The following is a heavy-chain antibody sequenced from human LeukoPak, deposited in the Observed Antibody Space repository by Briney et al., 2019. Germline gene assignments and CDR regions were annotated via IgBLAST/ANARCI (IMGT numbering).Heavy chain of an antibody. CDR3: ARAPHIVVVRPWYYFDY. Sequence: SETLSLTCTVSGGSISSGGYYWSWIRQHTGKGLEWIGYIYYSGSTYYNPSLKSRVTISVDTSKNQFSLKLSSVTAADTAVYYCARAPHIVVVRPWYYFDYWGQGTLVTVSS. V-gene: IGHV4-31*03. D-gene: IGHD2-21*01. CDR1: GGSISSGGYY. CDR2: IYYSGST. J-gene: IGHJ4*02.